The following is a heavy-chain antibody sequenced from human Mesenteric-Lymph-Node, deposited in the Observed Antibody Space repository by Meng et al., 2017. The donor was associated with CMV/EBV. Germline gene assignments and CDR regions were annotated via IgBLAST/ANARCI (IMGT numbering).Heavy chain of an antibody. CDR3: HGFGGNSF. CDR2: IYNDGRT. CDR1: GFTFSAHD. D-gene: IGHD3-16*01. J-gene: IGHJ4*02. V-gene: IGHV3-53*01. Sequence: GGSLRLSCATSGFTFSAHDMNWVRQAPGKGLEWVSVIYNDGRTGYADSVKGRFAISRDNSINRAYLQMNGLRVEDTAMYFCHGFGGNSFWGQGTLVTVSS.